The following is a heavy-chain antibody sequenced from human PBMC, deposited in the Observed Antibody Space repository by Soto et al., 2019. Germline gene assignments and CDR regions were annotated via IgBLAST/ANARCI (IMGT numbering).Heavy chain of an antibody. V-gene: IGHV3-23*01. D-gene: IGHD3-16*02. CDR2: ISGSGGST. CDR3: AKDRSPFDY. CDR1: GFTVSSNY. Sequence: GGSLRLSCAASGFTVSSNYMSWVRQAPGKGLEWVSAISGSGGSTYYADSVKGRFTISRDNSKNTLYLQMNSLRAEDTAVYYCAKDRSPFDYWGQGTLVTVSS. J-gene: IGHJ4*02.